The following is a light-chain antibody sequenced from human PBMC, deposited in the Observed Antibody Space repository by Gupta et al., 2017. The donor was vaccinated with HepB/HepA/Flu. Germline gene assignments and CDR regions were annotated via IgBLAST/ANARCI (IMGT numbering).Light chain of an antibody. Sequence: DIQMTQSPSTLSASVGDRVTITCRASQSISSWLAWYQQKPGKAPKLLIYKASSLESGVPSRFSGSVSGTEFTLTISSRQPDDFATYYCQQYNSYPWTFGQGTKVEIK. CDR3: QQYNSYPWT. CDR2: KAS. J-gene: IGKJ1*01. V-gene: IGKV1-5*03. CDR1: QSISSW.